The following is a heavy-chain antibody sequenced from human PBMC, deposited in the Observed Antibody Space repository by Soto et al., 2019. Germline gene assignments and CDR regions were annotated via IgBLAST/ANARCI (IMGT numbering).Heavy chain of an antibody. Sequence: AGGSLRLSCAASGFTFTRYSMNWVRQAPGKGLEWVSSISSTTNYIYYADSMKGRFTVSRDNAKNSVYLEMNSLSAEDTALYYCAREYEDLTSNFDYWGQGTLVTVSS. CDR1: GFTFTRYS. D-gene: IGHD3-3*01. CDR2: ISSTTNYI. J-gene: IGHJ4*02. V-gene: IGHV3-21*01. CDR3: AREYEDLTSNFDY.